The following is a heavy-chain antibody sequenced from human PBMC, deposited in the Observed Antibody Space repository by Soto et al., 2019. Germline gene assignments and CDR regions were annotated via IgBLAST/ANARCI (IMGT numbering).Heavy chain of an antibody. J-gene: IGHJ4*02. Sequence: QVHLVQSGAELKKPGASVMVSCKASGYTFTDFFIHWVRQAPGEGLEWMGWINPNSGVTSYAPKFQDGVTLTSDMSISTAYMELRRLRSDDTAMYYCVRDTGVTGTNDPFQYWGQGTLVTVSS. CDR2: INPNSGVT. V-gene: IGHV1-2*02. CDR1: GYTFTDFF. D-gene: IGHD1-7*01. CDR3: VRDTGVTGTNDPFQY.